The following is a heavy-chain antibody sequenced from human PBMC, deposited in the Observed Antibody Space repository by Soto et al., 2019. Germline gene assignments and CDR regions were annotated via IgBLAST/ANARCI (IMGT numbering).Heavy chain of an antibody. D-gene: IGHD2-21*02. V-gene: IGHV4-39*01. CDR3: AKAAYCGGDCYFD. Sequence: SETLSLTCTVSGGSISSSSYYWGWIRQPPGKGLEWIGSIYYSGSTYYNPSLKSRVTISVDTSKNQFSLKLSSVTAADTAVYYCAKAAYCGGDCYFDWGQGTLVTVSS. CDR1: GGSISSSSYY. CDR2: IYYSGST. J-gene: IGHJ4*02.